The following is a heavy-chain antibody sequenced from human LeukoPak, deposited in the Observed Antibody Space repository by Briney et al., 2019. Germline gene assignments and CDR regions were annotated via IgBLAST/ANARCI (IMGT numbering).Heavy chain of an antibody. J-gene: IGHJ4*02. D-gene: IGHD3-10*01. CDR2: ISGSGGST. Sequence: GGSLRLSCAASGFTFSGYAMSWVRQAPGKGLEWVSAISGSGGSTYYADSVRGRFAISRDNSKSTLYLQMNSLRVEDTAVYYCVKDFGRNLGGPGYWGRGTLVTVSS. V-gene: IGHV3-23*01. CDR1: GFTFSGYA. CDR3: VKDFGRNLGGPGY.